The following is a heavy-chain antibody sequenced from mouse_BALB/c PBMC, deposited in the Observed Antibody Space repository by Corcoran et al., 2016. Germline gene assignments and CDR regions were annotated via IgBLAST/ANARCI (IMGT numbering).Heavy chain of an antibody. CDR2: INTYTGEP. V-gene: IGHV9-1*02. Sequence: QIQLVQSGPELKKPGETVKISCKASGYTFTNYEMNWVKQAPGKGLKWMGWINTYTGEPTYADDFKGRFALSLDSSASTSYLQINNLKNEDMATYFCAREPYAMDYWGQGTSVTVSS. J-gene: IGHJ4*01. CDR1: GYTFTNYE. CDR3: AREPYAMDY.